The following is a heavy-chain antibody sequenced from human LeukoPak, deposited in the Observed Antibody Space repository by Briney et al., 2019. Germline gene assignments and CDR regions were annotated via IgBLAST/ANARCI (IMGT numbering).Heavy chain of an antibody. J-gene: IGHJ4*02. V-gene: IGHV4-61*08. CDR2: IYYSGST. CDR1: GISFSSGGYY. CDR3: ARDGSEGIYY. Sequence: SETLSLTCTVSGISFSSGGYYWSWIRQPPGKGLEWIGYIYYSGSTNYNPSLKSRVTISVDTSKNQFSPKLSSVTAADTAVYYCARDGSEGIYYWGQGTLVTVSS.